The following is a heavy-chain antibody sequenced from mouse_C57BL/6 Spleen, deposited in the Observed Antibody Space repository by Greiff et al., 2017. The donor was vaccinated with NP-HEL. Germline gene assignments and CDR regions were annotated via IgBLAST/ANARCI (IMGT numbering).Heavy chain of an antibody. J-gene: IGHJ2*01. CDR3: AREGDYGSSPFDY. Sequence: VQLQQPGAELVKPGASVKLSCKASGYTFTSYWMHWVKQRPGQGLEWIGMIHPNSGSTNYNEKFKSKATLTVDKSSSTAYMQLSSLTSEDSAVYYCAREGDYGSSPFDYWGQGTTLTVSS. CDR2: IHPNSGST. CDR1: GYTFTSYW. V-gene: IGHV1-64*01. D-gene: IGHD1-1*01.